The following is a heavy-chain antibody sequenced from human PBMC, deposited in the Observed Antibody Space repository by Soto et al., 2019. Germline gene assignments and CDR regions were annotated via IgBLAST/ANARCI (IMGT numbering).Heavy chain of an antibody. D-gene: IGHD1-1*01. Sequence: QVHLVQSGAEVKKPGASVKVSCKGSGYDFTTYCITWVRQAPGQGLEWMAWISAHNGNTDYAQKLQGRVTVTRDTSTSTAYMERRSLRSDDTAMYYCARGRYGDYWGQGALVTVSS. CDR2: ISAHNGNT. CDR1: GYDFTTYC. CDR3: ARGRYGDY. V-gene: IGHV1-18*01. J-gene: IGHJ4*02.